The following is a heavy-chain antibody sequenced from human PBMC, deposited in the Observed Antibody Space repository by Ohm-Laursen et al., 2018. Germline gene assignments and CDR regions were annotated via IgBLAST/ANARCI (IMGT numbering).Heavy chain of an antibody. CDR3: ARGVRYSGSTFDS. V-gene: IGHV4-34*01. CDR2: INHSGST. CDR1: GGSFSGYY. J-gene: IGHJ4*02. Sequence: PSETLSLTCAVYGGSFSGYYWTWMRQPPGKGLEWIGEINHSGSTNYNPSLKSRVPISTDTSNNQFSLKLSPLTAADTAVYYCARGVRYSGSTFDSWGQGTLVTVSS. D-gene: IGHD1-26*01.